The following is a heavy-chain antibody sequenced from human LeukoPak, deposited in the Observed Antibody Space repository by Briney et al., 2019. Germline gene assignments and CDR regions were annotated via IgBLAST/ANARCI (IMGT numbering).Heavy chain of an antibody. D-gene: IGHD4-17*01. CDR2: IIPIFGTA. Sequence: ASEKVSCKASGGTFSSYAISWVRQAPGQGLEWMGGIIPIFGTANYAQKFQGRVTITADESTSTAYMELSSLRSEDTAVYYCARDGSDYGDYLPYFDYWGQGTLVTVSS. J-gene: IGHJ4*02. CDR3: ARDGSDYGDYLPYFDY. V-gene: IGHV1-69*13. CDR1: GGTFSSYA.